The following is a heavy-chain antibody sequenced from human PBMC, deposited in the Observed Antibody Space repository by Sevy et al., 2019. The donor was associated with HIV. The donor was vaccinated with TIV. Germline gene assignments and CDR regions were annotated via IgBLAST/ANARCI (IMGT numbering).Heavy chain of an antibody. Sequence: GGSMRLSCAASGFTFDTYAMQWVRQAPGKGRGWVAVLSYDGNIKYYEDSVKGRFTISKNDSKNTFYQQMSSLRDEDVAVYYWAREDGYDGRGYSLGYWGQGALVTVSS. CDR2: LSYDGNIK. V-gene: IGHV3-30-3*01. D-gene: IGHD3-22*01. J-gene: IGHJ4*02. CDR1: GFTFDTYA. CDR3: AREDGYDGRGYSLGY.